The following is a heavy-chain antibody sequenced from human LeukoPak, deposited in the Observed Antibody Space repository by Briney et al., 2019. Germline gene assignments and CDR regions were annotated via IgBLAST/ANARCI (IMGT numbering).Heavy chain of an antibody. CDR3: ARDSSSWYRWFDP. D-gene: IGHD6-13*01. CDR2: ISYDGSNK. J-gene: IGHJ5*02. CDR1: GFTFSRYG. V-gene: IGHV3-30*03. Sequence: GGSLRLSCEASGFTFSRYGMSWVRQAPGKGLEWVAVISYDGSNKYYADSVKGRFTISRDNSKNTLYLQMNSLRAEDTAVYYCARDSSSWYRWFDPWGQGTLVTVSS.